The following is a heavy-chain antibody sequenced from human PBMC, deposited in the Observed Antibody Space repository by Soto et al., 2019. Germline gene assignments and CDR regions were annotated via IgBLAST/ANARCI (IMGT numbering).Heavy chain of an antibody. CDR1: GGSISSGGYY. CDR2: IYYSGST. D-gene: IGHD3-10*01. Sequence: SETLSLTCTVSGGSISSGGYYWRWIRHHPGKGLEWIGYIYYSGSTYYNPSLKSRVTISVDTSKNQFSLKLSSVTAADTAVYYCARGGQLWFGENWGQGTLVTVSS. J-gene: IGHJ4*02. CDR3: ARGGQLWFGEN. V-gene: IGHV4-31*03.